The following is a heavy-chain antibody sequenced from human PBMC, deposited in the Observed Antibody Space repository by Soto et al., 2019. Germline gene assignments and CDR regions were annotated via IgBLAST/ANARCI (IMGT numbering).Heavy chain of an antibody. CDR3: ASSGFGYSGSQRDS. CDR2: ISAYNGNT. V-gene: IGHV1-18*04. CDR1: GYTFTSYG. D-gene: IGHD1-26*01. J-gene: IGHJ4*02. Sequence: QVQLVQSGAEVKKPGASVKVSCKASGYTFTSYGISWVRQAPGQGLEWMGWISAYNGNTNYAQKLQGRVTMTTDTSTGTAYLELRSMRSDETAVYYCASSGFGYSGSQRDSWGQGTLVTVSS.